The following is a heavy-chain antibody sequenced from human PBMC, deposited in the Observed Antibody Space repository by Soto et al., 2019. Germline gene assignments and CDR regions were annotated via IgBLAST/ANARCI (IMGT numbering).Heavy chain of an antibody. Sequence: SQTLSLTCAISGDSVSSNSAAWNWIRQSPSRGLEWLGRTYYRSKWYNDYAVSVKSRITINPDTSKNQFSLQLNSVTPEDTAVYYCARARIVVVPAAMLGAWFDPWGQGTLVTVSS. J-gene: IGHJ5*02. D-gene: IGHD2-2*01. V-gene: IGHV6-1*01. CDR3: ARARIVVVPAAMLGAWFDP. CDR2: TYYRSKWYN. CDR1: GDSVSSNSAA.